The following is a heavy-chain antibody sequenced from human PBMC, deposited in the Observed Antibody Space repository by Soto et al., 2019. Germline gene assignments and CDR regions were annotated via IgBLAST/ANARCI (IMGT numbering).Heavy chain of an antibody. J-gene: IGHJ5*02. CDR3: ARVTNGSGSYYFDLSWFDP. CDR2: IYYSGST. D-gene: IGHD3-10*01. CDR1: GGSISSSSYY. Sequence: SETLSLTCTVSGGSISSSSYYWGWIRQPPGKGLEWIGSIYYSGSTYYNPSLKSRVTISVDTSKNQFSLKLSSVTAADTAVYYCARVTNGSGSYYFDLSWFDPWGQGTLVTVSS. V-gene: IGHV4-39*01.